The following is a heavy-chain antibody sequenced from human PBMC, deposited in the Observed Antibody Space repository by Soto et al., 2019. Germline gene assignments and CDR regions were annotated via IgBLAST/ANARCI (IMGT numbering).Heavy chain of an antibody. D-gene: IGHD3-16*01. V-gene: IGHV3-33*01. CDR3: AREGWGSGWGPFDY. J-gene: IGHJ4*02. Sequence: QVQLVESGGGVVQPGTSLRLSCAASGFTVSGFGMHWVRQAPGKGLEWVAFIRFDGSYKNYADSVEGRYTISRDNSKNTLFLQMNSLRGEDTAVYYCAREGWGSGWGPFDYWGQGTLVTVSS. CDR2: IRFDGSYK. CDR1: GFTVSGFG.